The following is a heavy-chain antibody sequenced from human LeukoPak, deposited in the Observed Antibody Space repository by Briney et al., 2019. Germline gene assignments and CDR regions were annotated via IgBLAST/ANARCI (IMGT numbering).Heavy chain of an antibody. CDR2: IWDAGSDK. D-gene: IGHD5-12*01. V-gene: IGHV3-33*01. CDR3: ARGVGNGYSGYGFRWFDP. CDR1: GFIFRNYG. J-gene: IGHJ5*02. Sequence: GGSLRLSCSASGFIFRNYGMHWVRQAPGKGLEWVAAIWDAGSDKKYADSVKGRFTISRDDSKNMLYLQMTSLRVEDTAVYYCARGVGNGYSGYGFRWFDPWGQGTLVTVNS.